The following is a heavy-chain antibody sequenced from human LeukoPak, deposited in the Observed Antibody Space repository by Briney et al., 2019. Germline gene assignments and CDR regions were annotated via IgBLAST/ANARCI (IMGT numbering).Heavy chain of an antibody. CDR2: INSDGSST. CDR3: ARNSYCSSTSCYDEHFDY. J-gene: IGHJ4*02. D-gene: IGHD2-2*01. Sequence: PGGSLRLSCAASGFTFSSYWMHWVRHAPGKGLVWVSRINSDGSSTSYADSVKGRFTISRDNAKNTLYLQMNSLRAEDTAVYYCARNSYCSSTSCYDEHFDYWGQGTLVTVSS. CDR1: GFTFSSYW. V-gene: IGHV3-74*01.